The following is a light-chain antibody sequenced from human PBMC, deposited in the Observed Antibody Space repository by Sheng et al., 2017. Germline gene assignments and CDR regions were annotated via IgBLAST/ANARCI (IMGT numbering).Light chain of an antibody. J-gene: IGKJ4*01. CDR3: QQFGNSP. CDR1: ESVAGN. Sequence: EKVMTQSPATLSASPGERVTLSCRASESVAGNLAWYQQKPGQAPRLLIYGASTRATGIPDRFTGSGSGTEFTLTISRLEPEDSAVYYCQQFGNSPFGGGTKVEIK. CDR2: GAS. V-gene: IGKV3D-15*01.